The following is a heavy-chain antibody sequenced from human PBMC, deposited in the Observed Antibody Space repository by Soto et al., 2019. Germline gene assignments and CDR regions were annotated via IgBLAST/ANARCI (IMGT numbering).Heavy chain of an antibody. CDR2: INPSGGST. J-gene: IGHJ4*02. CDR3: AREGVQLWVDY. V-gene: IGHV1-46*01. CDR1: GYTFTSCY. D-gene: IGHD5-18*01. Sequence: SVKVSCKASGYTFTSCYMHWVRQAPGQGLEWMGIINPSGGSTSYAQKFQGRVTMTRDTSTSRVYMELSSLRSEDTAVYYCAREGVQLWVDYWGQGTLVTVYS.